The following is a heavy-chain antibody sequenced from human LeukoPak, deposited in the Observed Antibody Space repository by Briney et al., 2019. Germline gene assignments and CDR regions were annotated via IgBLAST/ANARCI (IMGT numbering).Heavy chain of an antibody. Sequence: ASVKVSCKASGYTFTSYGISWVRQAPGQGLEWMGWISAYNGNTNYAQKLQGRVTMTTDTSTSTAYMELRSLRFDDTAVYYCARYYYDSSGYYYSAVGYYFDYWGQGTLVTVSS. CDR1: GYTFTSYG. V-gene: IGHV1-18*01. J-gene: IGHJ4*02. D-gene: IGHD3-22*01. CDR2: ISAYNGNT. CDR3: ARYYYDSSGYYYSAVGYYFDY.